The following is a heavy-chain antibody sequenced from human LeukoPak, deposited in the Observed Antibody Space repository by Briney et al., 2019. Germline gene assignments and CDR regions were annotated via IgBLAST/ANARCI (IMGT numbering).Heavy chain of an antibody. Sequence: GGSLRLSCAASGFTVSGNYMSWVRQAPGKGLEWVAVISYDGSNKYYADSVKGRFTISRDNSKNTLYLQMNSLRAEDTAVYYCAKDGGYCSSTSCPRPFDYWGQGTLVTVSS. CDR1: GFTVSGNY. CDR3: AKDGGYCSSTSCPRPFDY. V-gene: IGHV3-30*18. D-gene: IGHD2-2*01. J-gene: IGHJ4*02. CDR2: ISYDGSNK.